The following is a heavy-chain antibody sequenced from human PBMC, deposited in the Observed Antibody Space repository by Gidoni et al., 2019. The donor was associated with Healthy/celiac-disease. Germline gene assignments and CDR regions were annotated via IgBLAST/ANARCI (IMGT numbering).Heavy chain of an antibody. J-gene: IGHJ3*02. CDR1: GGSISSGSYY. D-gene: IGHD6-13*01. V-gene: IGHV4-61*02. CDR2: IYTSGST. CDR3: AREWGVAAAGTRNDI. Sequence: QVQLQESGPGLVKPSQTLSLTCTVSGGSISSGSYYWSWIRQPAGKGLEWIGRIYTSGSTNYNPSLKSRVTISVDTSKNQFSLKLSSVTAADTAVYYWAREWGVAAAGTRNDIWG.